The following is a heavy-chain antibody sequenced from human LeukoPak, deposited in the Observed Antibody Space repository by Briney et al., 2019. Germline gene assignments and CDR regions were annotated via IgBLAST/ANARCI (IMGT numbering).Heavy chain of an antibody. J-gene: IGHJ6*03. CDR1: GYTFTSYG. D-gene: IGHD6-13*01. CDR3: ARSSSSWYGYYYYYMDV. Sequence: ASVKVSCKASGYTFTSYGISWVRQAPGQGVEWMGWISAYNGNTNYAQKLQGRVTMTTDTSTSTAYMELRSLRSDDTAVYYCARSSSSWYGYYYYYMDVWGKGTTVTVSS. V-gene: IGHV1-18*01. CDR2: ISAYNGNT.